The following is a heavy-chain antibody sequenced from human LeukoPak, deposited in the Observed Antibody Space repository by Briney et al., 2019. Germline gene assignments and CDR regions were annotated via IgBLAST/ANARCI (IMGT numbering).Heavy chain of an antibody. CDR3: ARGSRWLVTFDY. V-gene: IGHV4-39*07. CDR1: GASISSSSYY. J-gene: IGHJ4*02. CDR2: IYYSGST. Sequence: PSETLSLTCAVSGASISSSSYYWGWIRQPPGKGLEWIGSIYYSGSTYYNPSLKSRVTISVDTSKNQFSLKLSSVTAADTAVYYCARGSRWLVTFDYWGQGTLVTVSS. D-gene: IGHD6-19*01.